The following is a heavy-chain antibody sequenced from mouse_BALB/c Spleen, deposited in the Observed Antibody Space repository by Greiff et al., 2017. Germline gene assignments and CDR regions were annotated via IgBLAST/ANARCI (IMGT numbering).Heavy chain of an antibody. CDR1: GFNIKDTY. CDR3: ASEPTDFYAMDY. V-gene: IGHV14-3*02. J-gene: IGHJ4*01. Sequence: EVQLQQSGAELVKPGASVKLSCTASGFNIKDTYMHWVKQRPEQGLEWIGRIDPANGNTKYDPKFQGKATITADTSSNTAYLQLSSLTSEDTAVYYCASEPTDFYAMDYWGQGTSVTVSS. CDR2: IDPANGNT. D-gene: IGHD4-1*02.